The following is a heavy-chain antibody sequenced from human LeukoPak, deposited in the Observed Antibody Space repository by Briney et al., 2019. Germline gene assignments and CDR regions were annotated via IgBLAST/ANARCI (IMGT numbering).Heavy chain of an antibody. V-gene: IGHV4-34*01. CDR1: GGSFSGYY. CDR2: IYHSGST. CDR3: ARVIYDSSGYYFEY. J-gene: IGHJ4*02. Sequence: SETLSLTCAVYGGSFSGYYWSWIRQPPGKGLEWIGEIYHSGSTNYNPSLKSRVTISVDKSKNQFSLKLSSVTAADTALYFCARVIYDSSGYYFEYWGTGTLVTVSS. D-gene: IGHD3-22*01.